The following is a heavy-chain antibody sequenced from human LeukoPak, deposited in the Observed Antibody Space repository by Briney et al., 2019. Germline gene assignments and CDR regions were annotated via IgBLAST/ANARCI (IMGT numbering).Heavy chain of an antibody. Sequence: SDTLSLTCVVSGYSISSGYQWAWIRPSPGKGLEWIGSIYHTGSAHYNPSLQSRVTISVDTSNNQFPLRLNSVTAADTAIYYCARDPRWLTPDCTSTSCYENYFDPWGQGTLVTVSS. CDR3: ARDPRWLTPDCTSTSCYENYFDP. D-gene: IGHD2-2*01. CDR1: GYSISSGYQ. CDR2: IYHTGSA. J-gene: IGHJ5*02. V-gene: IGHV4-38-2*02.